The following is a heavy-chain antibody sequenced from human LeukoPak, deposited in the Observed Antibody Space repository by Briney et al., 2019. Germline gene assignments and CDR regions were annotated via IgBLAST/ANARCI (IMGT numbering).Heavy chain of an antibody. CDR3: AKDADFGVLISLFDY. CDR2: ISGGGGNT. CDR1: GFTFSSYA. Sequence: GGSLRLSCAASGFTFSSYAMTWVRQAPGKGLEWVSAISGGGGNTYYSDSVKGRFTISRDNSKNTLSLQMHTLRAEDTAVYYCAKDADFGVLISLFDYWGQGTLVTVSP. J-gene: IGHJ4*02. D-gene: IGHD3-3*01. V-gene: IGHV3-23*01.